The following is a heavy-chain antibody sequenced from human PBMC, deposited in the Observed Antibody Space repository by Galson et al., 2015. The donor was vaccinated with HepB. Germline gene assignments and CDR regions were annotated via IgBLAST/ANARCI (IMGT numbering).Heavy chain of an antibody. V-gene: IGHV1-46*01. CDR1: GYTFTSYY. D-gene: IGHD2-2*01. J-gene: IGHJ6*02. Sequence: GYTFTSYYMHWVRQAPGQGLEWMGIINPSGGSTSYAQKFQGRVTMTRDTSTSTAYMELSSLRSEDTAVYYCARSDIVVVPAARRYYYYGMDVWGQGTTVTVSS. CDR3: ARSDIVVVPAARRYYYYGMDV. CDR2: INPSGGST.